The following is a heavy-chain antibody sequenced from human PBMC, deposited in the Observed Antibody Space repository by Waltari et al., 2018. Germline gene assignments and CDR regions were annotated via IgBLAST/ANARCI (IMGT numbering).Heavy chain of an antibody. J-gene: IGHJ5*02. CDR2: IYYSGST. V-gene: IGHV4-31*03. CDR3: AREIDTDALSWFDP. CDR1: GGSICIGGSY. D-gene: IGHD3-9*01. Sequence: QVQLQESGPGLVKPSQTLPLTCTVSGGSICIGGSYWSWIRQHPGKGLEWIGYIYYSGSTYYNPSLKSRVTISVDTSKNQFSLKLSSVTAADTAVYYCAREIDTDALSWFDPWGQGTLVTVSS.